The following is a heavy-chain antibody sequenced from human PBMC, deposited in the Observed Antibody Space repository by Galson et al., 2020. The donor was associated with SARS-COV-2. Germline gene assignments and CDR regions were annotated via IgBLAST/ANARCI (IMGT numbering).Heavy chain of an antibody. J-gene: IGHJ4*02. CDR1: GFTFSSYN. Sequence: GESLKISCAASGFTFSSYNMNWVRQAPGKGLEWVSFITSSRTTYYADSVKGRFTISRDNAKNSLYLQMSGLRDDDTALYYCSRGLSSSWPFSDFWGQGALVTVSS. D-gene: IGHD6-13*01. V-gene: IGHV3-48*02. CDR3: SRGLSSSWPFSDF. CDR2: ITSSRTT.